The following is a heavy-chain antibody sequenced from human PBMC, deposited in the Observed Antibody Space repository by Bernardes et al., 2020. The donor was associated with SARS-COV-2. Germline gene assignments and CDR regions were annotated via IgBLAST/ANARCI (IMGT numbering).Heavy chain of an antibody. CDR3: TRSKATRTDS. J-gene: IGHJ5*01. CDR1: SESFSGYY. V-gene: IGHV4-34*01. CDR2: VHHSGST. Sequence: SETLSLTCAVPSESFSGYYWGWIRQPPGKGLEWIGEVHHSGSTHHNPSLKSRITISLDTSDNQFSLRLTSVTAADTAVYYCTRSKATRTDSWGQGTLVTVSS.